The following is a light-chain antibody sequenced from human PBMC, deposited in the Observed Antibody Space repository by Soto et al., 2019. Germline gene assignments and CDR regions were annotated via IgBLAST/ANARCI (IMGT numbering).Light chain of an antibody. Sequence: IVLTQSPATLSLSPGGRATLSCRASQSVSSYLAWYQQKPGQAPRLLIYDASNRATGIPARFSGSGSGTDFTLTISSLEPEDFAVYYCQQRSNWPWTFGQGTKVDI. V-gene: IGKV3-11*01. CDR3: QQRSNWPWT. CDR2: DAS. J-gene: IGKJ1*01. CDR1: QSVSSY.